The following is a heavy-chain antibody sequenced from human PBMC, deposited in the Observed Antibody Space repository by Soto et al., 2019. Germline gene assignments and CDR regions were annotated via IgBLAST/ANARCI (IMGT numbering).Heavy chain of an antibody. J-gene: IGHJ4*02. V-gene: IGHV4-34*01. Sequence: SETLALTCASYSASFSGHICWWIRQPPGKGLEWIGKINHSGSTNYNPSLKSRVTISVDTSKNQFSLKLSSVTAADTAVYYCARYLSDTGGYYFDSWGQGTLVTVSS. D-gene: IGHD3-22*01. CDR2: INHSGST. CDR3: ARYLSDTGGYYFDS. CDR1: SASFSGHI.